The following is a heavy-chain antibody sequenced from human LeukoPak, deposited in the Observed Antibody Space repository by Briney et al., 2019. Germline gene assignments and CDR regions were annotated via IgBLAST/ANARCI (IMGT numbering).Heavy chain of an antibody. CDR1: GFTFSTYW. Sequence: GGSLRLSCAASGFTFSTYWMHWVRQGPGKGLVWVSRIKGDGSRTVYADSVKGRFTISRDNAKNTLSLQMNSLRAEDTAVYYCARSDYFHNWGQGTLVTVSS. CDR3: ARSDYFHN. CDR2: IKGDGSRT. V-gene: IGHV3-74*01. D-gene: IGHD6-19*01. J-gene: IGHJ4*02.